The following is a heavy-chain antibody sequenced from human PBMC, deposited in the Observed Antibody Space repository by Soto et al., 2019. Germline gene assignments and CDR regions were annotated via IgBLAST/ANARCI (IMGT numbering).Heavy chain of an antibody. CDR2: ASSSGGST. CDR1: GFTFSSYA. CDR3: AKRISVNWFDP. V-gene: IGHV3-23*01. D-gene: IGHD6-19*01. Sequence: EEQLLESGGGLVQPGGSLSLSCATSGFTFSSYAMTWVRQAPGKGLEWVAAASSSGGSTFHADSVKGRFTISRDNSKNTLYLQMNSLRAEDTAVYYCAKRISVNWFDPWGQGTLVTVSS. J-gene: IGHJ5*02.